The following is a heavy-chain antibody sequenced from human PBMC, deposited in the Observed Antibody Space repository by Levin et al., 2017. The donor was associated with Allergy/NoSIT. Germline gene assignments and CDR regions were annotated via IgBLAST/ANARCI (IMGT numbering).Heavy chain of an antibody. CDR2: IYYSGST. V-gene: IGHV4-59*01. D-gene: IGHD3-3*01. CDR1: GGSISSYY. J-gene: IGHJ5*02. Sequence: SETLSLTCTVSGGSISSYYWSWIRQPPGKGLEWIGYIYYSGSTNYNPSLKSRVTISVDTSKNQFSLKLSSVTAADTAVYYCARGTPRTYYDGYTGWFDPWGQGTLVTVSS. CDR3: ARGTPRTYYDGYTGWFDP.